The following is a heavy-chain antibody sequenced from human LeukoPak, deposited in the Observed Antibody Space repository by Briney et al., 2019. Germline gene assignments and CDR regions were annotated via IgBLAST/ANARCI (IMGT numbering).Heavy chain of an antibody. CDR3: AKVLCSGGSCYWDIDY. V-gene: IGHV3-23*01. J-gene: IGHJ4*02. Sequence: ETLSLTCTVSGGSISSSSYYWGWIRQPPGKGLEWVSAISGSGGSTYYADSVKGRFTISRDNSKNALYLQMNSLRAEDTAVYYCAKVLCSGGSCYWDIDYWGQGTLVTVSS. D-gene: IGHD2-15*01. CDR1: GGSISSSSYY. CDR2: ISGSGGST.